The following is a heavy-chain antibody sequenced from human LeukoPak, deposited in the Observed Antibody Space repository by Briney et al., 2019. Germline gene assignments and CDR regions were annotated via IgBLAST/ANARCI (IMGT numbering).Heavy chain of an antibody. J-gene: IGHJ3*02. Sequence: SETLSLTCTVSGGSISSYYWSWIRQPPGKGLEWIGYIYYSGSTNYNPSLKSRVTISVDTSKNQFSLKLSSVTAADTAVYYCARLRNAFDIWGQGTMVTVSS. V-gene: IGHV4-59*08. CDR2: IYYSGST. D-gene: IGHD1-14*01. CDR3: ARLRNAFDI. CDR1: GGSISSYY.